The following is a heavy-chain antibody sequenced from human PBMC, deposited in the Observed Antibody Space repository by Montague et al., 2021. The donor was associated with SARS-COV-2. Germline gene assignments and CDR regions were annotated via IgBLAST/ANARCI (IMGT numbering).Heavy chain of an antibody. CDR1: GGSVRSAIYY. J-gene: IGHJ6*02. V-gene: IGHV4-39*01. D-gene: IGHD1-26*01. CDR2: VYYTGRT. Sequence: SETLSLTCTVSGGSVRSAIYYWGWIRQPPEKGLEWIGRVYYTGRTSYNSSLMGRVTISVDTSQNQFSLKLNSVTAADTAVYFYARHKRVVEREPLGGMDVWGQGTTVIVSS. CDR3: ARHKRVVEREPLGGMDV.